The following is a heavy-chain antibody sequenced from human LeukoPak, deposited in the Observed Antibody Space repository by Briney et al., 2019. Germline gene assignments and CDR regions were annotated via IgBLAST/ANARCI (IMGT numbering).Heavy chain of an antibody. Sequence: SETLSLTCTVSGGSISSSSYYWGWIRQPPGKGLEWIASIYYSGSTYYNPSLKSRVTISVDTSKNQFSLKLSSVTAADTAVYYCARQGVGATDCWGQGTLVTVSS. V-gene: IGHV4-39*01. D-gene: IGHD1-26*01. CDR2: IYYSGST. CDR1: GGSISSSSYY. CDR3: ARQGVGATDC. J-gene: IGHJ4*02.